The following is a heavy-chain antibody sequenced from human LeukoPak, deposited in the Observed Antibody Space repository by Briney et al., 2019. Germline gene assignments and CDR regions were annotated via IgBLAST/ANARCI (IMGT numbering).Heavy chain of an antibody. CDR2: IKQDGSEK. V-gene: IGHV3-7*01. J-gene: IGHJ6*02. Sequence: GGSLRLSCAASGFTFSSYWMSWVRQAPGKGLEWVANIKQDGSEKYYVDSVKGRFTISRDNAKNSLYLQMNSLRAEDTAVYYCAREPGDYYYYYGMDVWGQGTTVTVSS. CDR3: AREPGDYYYYYGMDV. D-gene: IGHD4-17*01. CDR1: GFTFSSYW.